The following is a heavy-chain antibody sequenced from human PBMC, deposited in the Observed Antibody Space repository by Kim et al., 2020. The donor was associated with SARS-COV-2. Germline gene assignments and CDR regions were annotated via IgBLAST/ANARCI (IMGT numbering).Heavy chain of an antibody. CDR2: ISYDGSNK. V-gene: IGHV3-30-3*01. CDR3: ARVIGYCSSTSCYTYYYGMDV. D-gene: IGHD2-2*03. Sequence: GGSLRLSCAASGFTFSSYAMHWVRQAPGKGLEWVAVISYDGSNKYYADSVKGRFTISRDNSKNTLYLQMNSLRAEDTAVYYCARVIGYCSSTSCYTYYYGMDVWGQGTTVTVSS. J-gene: IGHJ6*02. CDR1: GFTFSSYA.